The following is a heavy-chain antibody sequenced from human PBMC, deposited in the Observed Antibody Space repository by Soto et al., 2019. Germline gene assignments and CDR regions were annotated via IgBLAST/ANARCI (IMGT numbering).Heavy chain of an antibody. Sequence: SETLSLTCAVSGYSISSGYYWGWVRQPPGKGLEWIGEINHSGSTNYNPSLKSRVTISVDTSKNQFSLKLSSVTAADTAVYYCASLSHDYGDYVEYYYYGMDVWGQGTTVTVSS. J-gene: IGHJ6*02. CDR2: INHSGST. CDR3: ASLSHDYGDYVEYYYYGMDV. CDR1: GYSISSGYY. D-gene: IGHD4-17*01. V-gene: IGHV4-38-2*01.